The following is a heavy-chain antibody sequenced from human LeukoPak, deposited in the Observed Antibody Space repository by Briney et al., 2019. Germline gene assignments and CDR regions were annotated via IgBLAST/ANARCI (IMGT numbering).Heavy chain of an antibody. CDR2: INEYTGNI. CDR3: ARGRIAKIVVVHSFHYGMDV. Sequence: SETLSLTCDVFGGSFTDYFWTWIRQSPGKGLEWIGEINEYTGNINYNPSLNSRVSISLEKSKNQFSLELRSVTAADTAVYYCARGRIAKIVVVHSFHYGMDVWGQGTTVTVSS. CDR1: GGSFTDYF. D-gene: IGHD3-22*01. J-gene: IGHJ6*02. V-gene: IGHV4-34*01.